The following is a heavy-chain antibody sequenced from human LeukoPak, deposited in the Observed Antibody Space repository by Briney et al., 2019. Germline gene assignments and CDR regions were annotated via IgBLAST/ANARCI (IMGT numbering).Heavy chain of an antibody. Sequence: GGSLRLSCAASGFTFNNYGLIWVRQAPGKGLEWVSAISNDGGGRTYADFVKGRFTISRGNSKNTLYLQMDSLRADDTALYYCAKGSSGYFFDLWGQGTLVTVSS. J-gene: IGHJ4*02. CDR1: GFTFNNYG. V-gene: IGHV3-23*01. CDR2: ISNDGGGR. D-gene: IGHD3-22*01. CDR3: AKGSSGYFFDL.